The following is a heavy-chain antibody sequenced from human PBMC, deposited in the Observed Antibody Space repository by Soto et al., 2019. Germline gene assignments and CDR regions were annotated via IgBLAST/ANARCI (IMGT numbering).Heavy chain of an antibody. D-gene: IGHD6-13*01. CDR3: ARDSRPHYTYSISWYHYSHYCMHV. CDR2: IYHSGST. V-gene: IGHV4-4*02. CDR1: GGSISSSNW. Sequence: PSETLSLTCAVSGGSISSSNWWSWVRQPPGKGLEWIGEIYHSGSTNYNPSLKSRVTISVDKSKNQFSLKLSSVTAADMAVYYFARDSRPHYTYSISWYHYSHYCMHVSNPATTLTLSS. J-gene: IGHJ6*02.